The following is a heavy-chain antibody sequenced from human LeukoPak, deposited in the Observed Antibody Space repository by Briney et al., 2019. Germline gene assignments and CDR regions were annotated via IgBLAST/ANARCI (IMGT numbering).Heavy chain of an antibody. V-gene: IGHV3-21*01. CDR1: GFTFSSYS. CDR2: ISSSSSYI. D-gene: IGHD3-22*01. Sequence: GGSLRLSCAASGFTFSSYSMNWVRQAPGKGLEWVSSISSSSSYIYYADSVKGRFTIPRDNAKNSLYLQMNSLRAEDTAVYYCARDGDSSGYYPPSLSFAYWGQGTLVTVSS. CDR3: ARDGDSSGYYPPSLSFAY. J-gene: IGHJ4*02.